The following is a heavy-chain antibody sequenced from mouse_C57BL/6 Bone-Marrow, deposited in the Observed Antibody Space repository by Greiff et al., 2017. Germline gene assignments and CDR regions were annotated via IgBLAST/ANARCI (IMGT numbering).Heavy chain of an antibody. CDR2: IRSKSNNYAT. V-gene: IGHV10-1*01. Sequence: EVMLVESGGGLVQPKGSLKLSCAASGFTFNTYAMNWVRQAPGKGLEWVARIRSKSNNYATYYADSGQVRFTISRDDSESMLYLQMNNLKTEDTAMYFCVSGDLYFDYWGQGTSLTVSS. CDR1: GFTFNTYA. CDR3: VSGDLYFDY. J-gene: IGHJ2*02. D-gene: IGHD2-13*01.